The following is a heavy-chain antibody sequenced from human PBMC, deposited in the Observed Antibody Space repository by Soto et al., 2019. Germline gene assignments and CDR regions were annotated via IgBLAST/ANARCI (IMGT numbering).Heavy chain of an antibody. CDR1: VFTFRTYG. CDR2: ISDDGSQK. CDR3: AKEAPGGWHFFDT. D-gene: IGHD6-19*01. Sequence: GGSLRLSCPSSVFTFRTYGVDWVRQAPGKGLEWVAFISDDGSQKYYGDSVKGRFTISRDNSKNTLSLRMISLRTEDTSVYYCAKEAPGGWHFFDTWGQGTLVTVSS. V-gene: IGHV3-30*18. J-gene: IGHJ4*02.